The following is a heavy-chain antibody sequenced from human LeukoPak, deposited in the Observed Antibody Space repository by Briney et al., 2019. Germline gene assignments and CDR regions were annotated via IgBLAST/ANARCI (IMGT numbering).Heavy chain of an antibody. CDR3: ARDGGGAAAYWYFDL. J-gene: IGHJ2*01. D-gene: IGHD6-13*01. V-gene: IGHV4-39*07. CDR1: GGSIISSNYY. CDR2: IYFSGST. Sequence: KPSETLSLTCSVSGGSIISSNYYWGWIRQSPGKGLEWIGSIYFSGSTYYSPSLKSRVTISVDTSKNQFSLLLRSVTAADTAVYYCARDGGGAAAYWYFDLWGRGTLVTVSS.